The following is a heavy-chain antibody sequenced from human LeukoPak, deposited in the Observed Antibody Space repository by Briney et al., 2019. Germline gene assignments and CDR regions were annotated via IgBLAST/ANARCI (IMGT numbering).Heavy chain of an antibody. CDR2: IYTDGSR. CDR1: GGSIGSRAYY. CDR3: ASEGLALAGNFYY. J-gene: IGHJ4*02. V-gene: IGHV4-61*02. D-gene: IGHD6-19*01. Sequence: SETLSLTCTVSGGSIGSRAYYWSWIRQPAGKGLEYIGRIYTDGSRNHNPSLKSRVSISMDTSNNQFSLRVTSVTAADTGVYYCASEGLALAGNFYYWGQGALDTVPS.